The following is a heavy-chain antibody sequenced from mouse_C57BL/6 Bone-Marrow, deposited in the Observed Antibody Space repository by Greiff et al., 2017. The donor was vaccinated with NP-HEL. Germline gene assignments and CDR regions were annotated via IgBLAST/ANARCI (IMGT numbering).Heavy chain of an antibody. D-gene: IGHD1-1*01. Sequence: EVKLMESGGGLVQPGESLKLSCESNEYEFPSHDMSWVRKTPEKRLELVAAINSDGGSTYYPDTMERRFIISRDNTKKTLYLQMSSLRSEDTALYYCARHASYYYGSSYFDYWGQGTTLTVSS. CDR1: EYEFPSHD. CDR3: ARHASYYYGSSYFDY. J-gene: IGHJ2*01. V-gene: IGHV5-2*01. CDR2: INSDGGST.